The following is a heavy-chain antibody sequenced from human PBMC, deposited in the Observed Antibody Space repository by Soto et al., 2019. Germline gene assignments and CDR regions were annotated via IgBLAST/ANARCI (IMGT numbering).Heavy chain of an antibody. Sequence: EAQLLESGGDSAQPGGSLRLSCAASGFTFSAYVLHWVRQAPGKGLEWVSGIRGSGDVTYYADSVRGRFTISRDNSKNTRYLQMNSLRAEDTAIYYCAKEERTFGEGYWGRGTLVTVSS. CDR2: IRGSGDVT. D-gene: IGHD3-3*01. J-gene: IGHJ4*02. CDR3: AKEERTFGEGY. CDR1: GFTFSAYV. V-gene: IGHV3-23*01.